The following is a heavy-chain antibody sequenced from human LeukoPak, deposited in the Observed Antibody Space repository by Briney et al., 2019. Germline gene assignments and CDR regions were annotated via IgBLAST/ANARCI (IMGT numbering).Heavy chain of an antibody. CDR1: GYTFTSYA. D-gene: IGHD1-1*01. Sequence: ASVKVSCKASGYTFTSYAMHWVRQAPGQRLEWMGWISAYNGNTNYAQKLQGRVTMTSDTSTSTAYMELRSLRSDDTAVYYCAREGYNWNDAVPDYWGQGTLVTVSS. CDR2: ISAYNGNT. V-gene: IGHV1-18*01. CDR3: AREGYNWNDAVPDY. J-gene: IGHJ4*02.